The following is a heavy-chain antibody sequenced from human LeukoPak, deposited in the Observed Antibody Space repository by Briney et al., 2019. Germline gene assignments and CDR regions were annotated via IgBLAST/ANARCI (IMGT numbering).Heavy chain of an antibody. J-gene: IGHJ4*02. V-gene: IGHV4-30-2*01. CDR1: GGSISSGGYS. CDR2: IYHSGNT. CDR3: ARMTPKDYFDY. Sequence: SETLSLTCAVSGGSISSGGYSWSRIRQPPGKGLEWIGYIYHSGNTYYNPSLKSRVTISVDRSKNQFSLKLSSVTAADTAVYYCARMTPKDYFDYWGQGTLVTVSS. D-gene: IGHD2-15*01.